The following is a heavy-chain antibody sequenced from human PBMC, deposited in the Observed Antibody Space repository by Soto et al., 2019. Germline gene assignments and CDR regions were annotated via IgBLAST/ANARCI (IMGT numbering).Heavy chain of an antibody. D-gene: IGHD4-17*01. CDR3: ARGRYYGDYAHDY. J-gene: IGHJ4*02. CDR2: INHSGST. V-gene: IGHV4-34*01. CDR1: GGSFSGYY. Sequence: QVQLQQWGAGLLKPSETLSLTCAVYGGSFSGYYWSWIRQPPGKGLEWIGEINHSGSTNYNPSLKSRVTISVDTSKNQFSLKLSSVTAADTAVYYCARGRYYGDYAHDYWGQGTLVTVSS.